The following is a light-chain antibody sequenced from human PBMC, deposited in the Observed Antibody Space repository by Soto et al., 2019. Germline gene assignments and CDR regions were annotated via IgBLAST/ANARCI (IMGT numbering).Light chain of an antibody. CDR2: AAS. CDR3: QQLNSYPLT. Sequence: DIQLTQSPSFLSASVGDRVTITCRASQGISNYLAWYQQKPGKAPKLLIYAASTLQSGVPSRFRGSGSGTELTLTIRSLQPEDCATYYCQQLNSYPLTFGGGTKVEIK. CDR1: QGISNY. J-gene: IGKJ4*01. V-gene: IGKV1-9*01.